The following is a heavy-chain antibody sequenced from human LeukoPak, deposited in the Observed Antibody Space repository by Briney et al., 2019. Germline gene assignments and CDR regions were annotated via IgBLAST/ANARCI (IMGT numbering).Heavy chain of an antibody. CDR2: VHYSGST. J-gene: IGHJ5*02. D-gene: IGHD6-19*01. V-gene: IGHV4-39*01. CDR1: GGSIRSSSYY. CDR3: ARRSTVAGRGRFDP. Sequence: SETLSLTCTVSGGSIRSSSYYWGWIRQPPGKGLEWIGSVHYSGSTYDNPSLKSRVTISVDTSKNQFSLKLTSVTATGTAVYYCARRSTVAGRGRFDPWGQGTLVTVSS.